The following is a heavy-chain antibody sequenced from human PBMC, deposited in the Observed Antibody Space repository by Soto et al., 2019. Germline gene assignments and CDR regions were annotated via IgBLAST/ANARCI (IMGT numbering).Heavy chain of an antibody. CDR3: ARDRADRGFDY. CDR1: GDRFTSYG. Sequence: QVQLEQSGAEVKKPGSSVTVSCKASGDRFTSYGISWVRQAPGQGLEWVGTVLPVLGTTNYAQKLRGRVIITADGSTSTVYMELGSLRSDDTAIYYCARDRADRGFDYWGQGTLVTVSS. D-gene: IGHD3-10*01. J-gene: IGHJ4*02. CDR2: VLPVLGTT. V-gene: IGHV1-69*18.